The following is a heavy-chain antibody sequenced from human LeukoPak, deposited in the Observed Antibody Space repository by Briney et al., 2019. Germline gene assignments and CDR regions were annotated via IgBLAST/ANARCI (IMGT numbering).Heavy chain of an antibody. V-gene: IGHV1-46*01. D-gene: IGHD1-26*01. CDR3: ARESRSGSYCYYYGMDV. J-gene: IGHJ6*02. CDR2: INPSGGST. CDR1: GYTFTICY. Sequence: ASVKVSCKASGYTFTICYMHWVRKTPRQGLEWMGIINPSGGSTSYAQKFQSRVTMTRDTSTSTVYMELSSLRSEDMAVDYSARESRSGSYCYYYGMDVWGQGTTVTVSS.